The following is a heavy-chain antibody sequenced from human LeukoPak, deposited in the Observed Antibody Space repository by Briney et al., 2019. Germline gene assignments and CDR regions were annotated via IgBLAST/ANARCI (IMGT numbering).Heavy chain of an antibody. CDR2: ISAGGGTT. D-gene: IGHD1-26*01. CDR3: AKDQGGYHRPIDY. J-gene: IGHJ4*02. Sequence: GGSLRLSCAASGFTFNNYAMNWVRQAPGQGLEWVSGISAGGGTTDYADPVKGRFTISRDNSENTVFLQMNYLRGEDTAIYYCAKDQGGYHRPIDYWGPGTLVTVSS. V-gene: IGHV3-23*01. CDR1: GFTFNNYA.